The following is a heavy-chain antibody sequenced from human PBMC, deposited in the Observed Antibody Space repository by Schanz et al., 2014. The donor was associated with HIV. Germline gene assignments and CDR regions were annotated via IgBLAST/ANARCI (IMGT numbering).Heavy chain of an antibody. CDR3: ARGRYSGSYYNY. D-gene: IGHD1-26*01. CDR2: INPNSGGT. J-gene: IGHJ4*02. CDR1: GYTFTGYY. V-gene: IGHV1-2*02. Sequence: QVQLVQSGAEVKKPGASVKVSCKASGYTFTGYYVHWVRQAPGQGLEWMGWINPNSGGTNYAQKFQGRVTITADESTSTAYMELSSLRSEDTAVYYCARGRYSGSYYNYWGQGTLVTVSS.